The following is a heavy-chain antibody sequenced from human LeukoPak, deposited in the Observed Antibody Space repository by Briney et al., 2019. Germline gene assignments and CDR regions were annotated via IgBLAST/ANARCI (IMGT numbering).Heavy chain of an antibody. CDR3: ARGRVVRGVIIRGFDY. CDR2: IYSSGST. V-gene: IGHV4-4*07. CDR1: GGSISSYY. D-gene: IGHD3-10*01. J-gene: IGHJ4*02. Sequence: SETLSLTCTVSGGSISSYYWSWIRQTAGKGLEWIGRIYSSGSTNYNPSPKSRVTMSVDTSKNQFSLKLSSVTAADTAVYYCARGRVVRGVIIRGFDYWGQGTLVTVSS.